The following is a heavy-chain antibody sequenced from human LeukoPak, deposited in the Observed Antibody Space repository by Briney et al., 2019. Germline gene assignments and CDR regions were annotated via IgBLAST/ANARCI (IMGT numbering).Heavy chain of an antibody. CDR1: GFTVSSNY. Sequence: PGGSLRLSCAASGFTVSSNYVSWVRQAPGKGLEWVSVIYSGGSTYYADSVKGRFTISRDNSKNTLYLQMNSLRAEDTAVYYCARDPSPPPSSGYYRYFDLWGRGTLVTVSS. J-gene: IGHJ2*01. CDR2: IYSGGST. V-gene: IGHV3-53*01. CDR3: ARDPSPPPSSGYYRYFDL. D-gene: IGHD3-22*01.